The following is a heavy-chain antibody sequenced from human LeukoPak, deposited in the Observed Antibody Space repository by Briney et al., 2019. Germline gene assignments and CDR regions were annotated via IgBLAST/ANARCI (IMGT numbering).Heavy chain of an antibody. CDR1: GFSFSGSA. D-gene: IGHD6-19*01. CDR2: IRSKANNYAT. Sequence: GGSLKLSCAASGFSFSGSAMHWVRQASGKGLEWVGRIRSKANNYATAYAESVKGRFTISRDDSKNTAYLQMNSLKTEDTAVYYCTRGGAVAGTGDYWGQGTLVTVSS. J-gene: IGHJ4*02. CDR3: TRGGAVAGTGDY. V-gene: IGHV3-73*01.